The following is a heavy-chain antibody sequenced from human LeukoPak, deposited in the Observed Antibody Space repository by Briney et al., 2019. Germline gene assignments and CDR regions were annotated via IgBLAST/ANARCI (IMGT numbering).Heavy chain of an antibody. CDR3: ARGQQLVRY. CDR1: GGSFSGYY. V-gene: IGHV4-34*01. J-gene: IGHJ4*02. CDR2: INHSGST. D-gene: IGHD6-13*01. Sequence: PSETLSLTCAVYGGSFSGYYWSWIRQPPGKGLEWIGEINHSGSTNYNPSLKSRVTLSVDTSKNQFSLKLSSVTAADTAVYYCARGQQLVRYWGQGTLVTVSS.